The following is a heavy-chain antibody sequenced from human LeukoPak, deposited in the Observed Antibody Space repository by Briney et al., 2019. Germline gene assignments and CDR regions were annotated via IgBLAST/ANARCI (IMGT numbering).Heavy chain of an antibody. J-gene: IGHJ6*03. V-gene: IGHV1-18*04. CDR2: ISPYPYSGYT. Sequence: ASVKVSCKASGDTTNTYGIAWVRQAPGQGLEWIGWISPYPYSGYTKYGDALRGRVTMTTDTSTTTSYMELRSLRSDDTAVYFCANVAKGRYFFYYMDAWGTGTTVTVS. CDR1: GDTTNTYG. CDR3: ANVAKGRYFFYYMDA.